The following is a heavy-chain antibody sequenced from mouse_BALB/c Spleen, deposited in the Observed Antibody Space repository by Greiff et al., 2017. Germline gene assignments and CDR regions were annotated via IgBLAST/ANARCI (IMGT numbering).Heavy chain of an antibody. J-gene: IGHJ3*01. Sequence: EVQLVESGGGLVQPGGSRKLSCAASGFTFSSFGMHWVRQAPEKGLEWVAYISSGSSTIYYADTVKGRFTISRDNPKNTLFLQMTSLRSEDTAMYYCARSTPGFAYWGQGTLVTVSA. CDR3: ARSTPGFAY. CDR1: GFTFSSFG. CDR2: ISSGSSTI. D-gene: IGHD2-1*01. V-gene: IGHV5-17*02.